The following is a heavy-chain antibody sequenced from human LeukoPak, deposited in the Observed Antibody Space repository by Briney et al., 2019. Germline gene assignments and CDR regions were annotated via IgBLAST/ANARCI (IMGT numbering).Heavy chain of an antibody. CDR2: ISYDGSNK. CDR3: AREGVLMVYAPFDY. J-gene: IGHJ4*02. CDR1: GFTFSTYG. Sequence: PGGSLRLSCAASGFTFSTYGMHWVRQAPGKGLEWVAVISYDGSNKYYADSVKGRFTISRDNSKNTLYLQMNSLRAEDTAVYYCAREGVLMVYAPFDYWGQGTLVTVSS. D-gene: IGHD2-8*01. V-gene: IGHV3-30*03.